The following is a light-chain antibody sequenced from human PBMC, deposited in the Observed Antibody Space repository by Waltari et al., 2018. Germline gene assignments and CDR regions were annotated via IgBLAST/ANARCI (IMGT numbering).Light chain of an antibody. Sequence: DIQMTQSPSTLSASIGDRGTFPCRASQSINSWLAWYQQKPGKAPKPLIYEASNLDSGVPSRFSGSGSGTEFTVTISSLQPDDLATYYCQQYDSFPCTFGQGTKLEIK. J-gene: IGKJ2*02. CDR1: QSINSW. V-gene: IGKV1-5*03. CDR2: EAS. CDR3: QQYDSFPCT.